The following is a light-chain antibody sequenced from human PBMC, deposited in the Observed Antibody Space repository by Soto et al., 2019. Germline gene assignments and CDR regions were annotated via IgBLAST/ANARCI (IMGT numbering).Light chain of an antibody. Sequence: QSALTQPRSVSGSPGQSVTISCTGTNSDVGAYNYVSWYQHHPGKAPKLMIYNVYDRPSGISYRFSGSKSGNTASLTISGLQGEDEADYYCSAYTVSRTYVFGTGTKVTVL. CDR1: NSDVGAYNY. CDR3: SAYTVSRTYV. V-gene: IGLV2-11*01. CDR2: NVY. J-gene: IGLJ1*01.